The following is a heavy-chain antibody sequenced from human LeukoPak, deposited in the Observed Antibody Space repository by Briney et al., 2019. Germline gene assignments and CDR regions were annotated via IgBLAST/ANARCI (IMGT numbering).Heavy chain of an antibody. CDR1: GASISSSSYY. D-gene: IGHD3-10*01. J-gene: IGHJ4*02. V-gene: IGHV4-39*01. Sequence: SETLSLXCTVSGASISSSSYYWVWIRQPPGKGLEWIGTIYYSGTTYYNPSLKSRVTMSVDTSKNQFSLRLSSVTAADTAVYYCARHSEYYSGSGSASGYFDYCGQGALVTVSS. CDR2: IYYSGTT. CDR3: ARHSEYYSGSGSASGYFDY.